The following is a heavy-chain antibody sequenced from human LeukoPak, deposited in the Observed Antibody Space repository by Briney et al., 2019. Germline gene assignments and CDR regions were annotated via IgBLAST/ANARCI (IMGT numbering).Heavy chain of an antibody. CDR1: GYTLTELS. Sequence: TSVKVSCKVSGYTLTELSMHWVRQAPGKGLEWMGGFDPEDGETIYAQKFQGRVTMTEDTSTDTAYMELSSLRSEDTAVYYCATVRYYYGSGLYDYWGQGTLVTVSS. D-gene: IGHD3-10*01. CDR3: ATVRYYYGSGLYDY. J-gene: IGHJ4*02. V-gene: IGHV1-24*01. CDR2: FDPEDGET.